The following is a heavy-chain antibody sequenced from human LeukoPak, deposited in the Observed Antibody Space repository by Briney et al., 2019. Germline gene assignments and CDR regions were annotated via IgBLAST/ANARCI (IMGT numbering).Heavy chain of an antibody. J-gene: IGHJ4*02. CDR1: GYTFTTFY. CDR2: INPSSGGT. D-gene: IGHD3-10*01. Sequence: ASVKVSCKASGYTFTTFYMHWVRQAPGQGLEWMGIINPSSGGTSYAQKFQGRVTMTRDTSTRTVYMDLSSLRSEDTAVYYCARSDDSRGSDYWGQGTLVTVSS. CDR3: ARSDDSRGSDY. V-gene: IGHV1-46*01.